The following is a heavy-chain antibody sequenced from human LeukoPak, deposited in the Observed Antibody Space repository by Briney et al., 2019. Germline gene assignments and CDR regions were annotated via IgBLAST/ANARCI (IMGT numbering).Heavy chain of an antibody. CDR3: ANLRNAY. V-gene: IGHV3-23*01. CDR2: ISASGGST. CDR1: GFTFSNYY. J-gene: IGHJ4*02. Sequence: HPGGSLRLSCAVSGFTFSNYYFNWVSQAPGKGLEWVSTISASGGSTYYSDSVKGRFTISRDNSKNTLYLQMNSLRADDTAVYYCANLRNAYWGQGTLVTVSS.